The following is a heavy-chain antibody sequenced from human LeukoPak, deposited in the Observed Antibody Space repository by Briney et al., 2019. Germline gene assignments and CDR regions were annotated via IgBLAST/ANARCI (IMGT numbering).Heavy chain of an antibody. CDR3: AKEDILTGYYYYYYYMDV. CDR2: IRYDGSNK. V-gene: IGHV3-30*02. J-gene: IGHJ6*03. D-gene: IGHD3-9*01. CDR1: GFTFSNYP. Sequence: GGSLRLSCTASGFTFSNYPMTWVRQAPGKGLEWVAFIRYDGSNKYYADSVKGRFTISRDNSKNTLYLQMNSLRAEDTAVYYCAKEDILTGYYYYYYYMDVWGKGTTVTISS.